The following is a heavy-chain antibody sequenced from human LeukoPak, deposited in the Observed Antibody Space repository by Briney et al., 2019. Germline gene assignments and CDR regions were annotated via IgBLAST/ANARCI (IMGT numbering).Heavy chain of an antibody. V-gene: IGHV1-69*04. CDR1: GGTFSSYA. CDR3: ARDYYGSGSLDY. CDR2: IIPILGIA. Sequence: SVKVSCKASGGTFSSYAISWVRQAPGQGLEWMGRIIPILGIANYAQKFQGRVTITADKSTSTAYMELSSLGSEDTAVYYCARDYYGSGSLDYWGQGTLVTVSS. D-gene: IGHD3-10*01. J-gene: IGHJ4*02.